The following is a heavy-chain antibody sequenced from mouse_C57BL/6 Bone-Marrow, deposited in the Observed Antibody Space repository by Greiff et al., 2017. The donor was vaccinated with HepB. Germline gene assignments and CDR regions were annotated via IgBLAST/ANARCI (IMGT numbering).Heavy chain of an antibody. V-gene: IGHV5-6*01. J-gene: IGHJ4*01. D-gene: IGHD2-3*01. CDR2: ISSGGSYT. Sequence: DVQLVESGGDLVKPGGSLKLSCAASGFTFSSYGMSWVRQTPDKRLEWVATISSGGSYTYYPDSVKGRFTISRDNAKNTLYLQMSSLKSEDTAMYYCARIYDGYYGVFYAMDYWGQGTSVTVSS. CDR3: ARIYDGYYGVFYAMDY. CDR1: GFTFSSYG.